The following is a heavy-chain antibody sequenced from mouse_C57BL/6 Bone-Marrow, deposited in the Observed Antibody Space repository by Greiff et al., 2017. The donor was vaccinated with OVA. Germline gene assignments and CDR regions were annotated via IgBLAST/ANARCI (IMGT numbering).Heavy chain of an antibody. D-gene: IGHD1-1*01. J-gene: IGHJ4*01. CDR2: IFPGSCMT. CDR3: ARRGYYGSSYLDY. Sequence: HVHPPPSFPSLFTPFSSFPISFTSSFYTFTYYYINWVNQRPLHLLEWIGCIFPGSCMTYYNEKFKGKATLTVDKSSSTAYMLLSSLTSEDSAVYCCARRGYYGSSYLDYWGQGTSVTVSS. V-gene: IGHV1-75*01. CDR1: FYTFTYYY.